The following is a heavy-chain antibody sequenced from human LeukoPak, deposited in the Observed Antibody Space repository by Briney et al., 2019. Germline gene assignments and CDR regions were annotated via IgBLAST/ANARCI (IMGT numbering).Heavy chain of an antibody. Sequence: SETLSLTCTVSGGSISTSSYFWGWIRQPPGKGLEWIGSIYYSGSTSFNPSLRTRLTISVDTSKNQFSLELTSVTAADTAVYYCARHLEYYDFWGGFYDFWGQGALVTVSS. CDR2: IYYSGST. J-gene: IGHJ4*02. V-gene: IGHV4-39*01. CDR3: ARHLEYYDFWGGFYDF. D-gene: IGHD3-3*01. CDR1: GGSISTSSYF.